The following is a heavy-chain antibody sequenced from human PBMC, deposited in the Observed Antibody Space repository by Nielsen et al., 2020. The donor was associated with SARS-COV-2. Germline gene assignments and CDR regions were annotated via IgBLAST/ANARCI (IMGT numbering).Heavy chain of an antibody. CDR3: ARDYFGSGRMGY. D-gene: IGHD3-10*01. CDR2: ISPYNGNT. J-gene: IGHJ4*02. Sequence: ASVKVSCKASGYTFTSYDINWVRQAPGQGLEWMGWISPYNGNTNYAQKVQGRATVTTDTSTSTAYMELRSLRSDDTAVYYCARDYFGSGRMGYWGQGTLVTVSS. V-gene: IGHV1-18*01. CDR1: GYTFTSYD.